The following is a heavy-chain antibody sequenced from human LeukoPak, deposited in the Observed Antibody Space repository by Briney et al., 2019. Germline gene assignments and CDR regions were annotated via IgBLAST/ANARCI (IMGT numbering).Heavy chain of an antibody. Sequence: KPSGTLSLTCIVSGGSISSSNYYWGWIRQSPGKGLEWIGSIYSRGSTYYNPSLKSRVTISADTSKNQFSLKLSSVTAADTAVYYCARGGCRMTIFGVVIPDLDYWGQGTLVTVSS. CDR3: ARGGCRMTIFGVVIPDLDY. CDR2: IYSRGST. D-gene: IGHD3-3*01. V-gene: IGHV4-39*07. CDR1: GGSISSSNYY. J-gene: IGHJ4*02.